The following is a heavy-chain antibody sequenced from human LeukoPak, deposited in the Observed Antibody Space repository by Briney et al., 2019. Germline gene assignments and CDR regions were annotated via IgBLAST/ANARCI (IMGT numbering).Heavy chain of an antibody. CDR3: ARMTTVTAFDY. CDR2: IYDSGST. Sequence: SETLSLTCTVSGGSIRSSYYYWGWIRQPPGKGLEWIGSIYDSGSTYYNPFLKSRVTISVDTSKNQFSLKLSSVTAADTAVYYCARMTTVTAFDYWGQGTLVTVSS. CDR1: GGSIRSSYYY. D-gene: IGHD4-17*01. V-gene: IGHV4-39*07. J-gene: IGHJ4*02.